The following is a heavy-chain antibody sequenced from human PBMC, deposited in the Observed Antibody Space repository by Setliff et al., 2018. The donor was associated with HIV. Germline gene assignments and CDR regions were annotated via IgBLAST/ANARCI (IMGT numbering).Heavy chain of an antibody. Sequence: SVKVSCKASGGSLSGYAVSWVRQGPGQGLEWMGGIIPIFGTAKYAQKFQGRVIITADESSTTAYMELSSLRSDDTAVYYCARDGLLEAGIRFDYWGQGTLVTVSS. CDR1: GGSLSGYA. J-gene: IGHJ4*02. D-gene: IGHD6-19*01. CDR2: IIPIFGTA. V-gene: IGHV1-69*13. CDR3: ARDGLLEAGIRFDY.